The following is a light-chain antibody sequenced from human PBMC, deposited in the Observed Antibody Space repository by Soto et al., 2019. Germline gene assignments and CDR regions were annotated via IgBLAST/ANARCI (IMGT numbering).Light chain of an antibody. J-gene: IGLJ1*01. CDR2: DVS. Sequence: QSVLTQPASVSGSPGLSIAISCTGTSRDAGGYNSVSWYQQQPGKVPKLMIFDVSNRPSGVSNRFSGSKSGNTASLTISGLQAEDEGDYYCSSYTTGGSYVFGTGAKVTVL. CDR1: SRDAGGYNS. V-gene: IGLV2-14*01. CDR3: SSYTTGGSYV.